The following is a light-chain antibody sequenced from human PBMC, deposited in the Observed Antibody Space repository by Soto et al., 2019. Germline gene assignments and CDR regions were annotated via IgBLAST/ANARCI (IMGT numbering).Light chain of an antibody. V-gene: IGKV3-15*01. CDR3: QQYHNWPRQT. Sequence: EIVMTQSPATLSVSPGERATLSCRASQSVSSKLAWYQQKPGQAPRLLIYGASTRATDIPARFSGSGSGTDFTLTISSLQSEDFAVYYCQQYHNWPRQTVGQGTKVEIK. J-gene: IGKJ1*01. CDR1: QSVSSK. CDR2: GAS.